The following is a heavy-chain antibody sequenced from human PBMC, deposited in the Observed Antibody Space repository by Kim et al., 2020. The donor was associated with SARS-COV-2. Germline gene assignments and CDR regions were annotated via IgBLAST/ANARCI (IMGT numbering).Heavy chain of an antibody. CDR1: GGTFSSYA. D-gene: IGHD3-3*01. Sequence: SVKVSCKASGGTFSSYAISWVRQAPGQGLEWMGGIIPIFGTANYAQKFQGRVTITADESTSTAYMELSSLRSEDTAVYYCARDSEADYDFWSGYSVYGMDVWGQGTTVTVSS. J-gene: IGHJ6*02. CDR2: IIPIFGTA. CDR3: ARDSEADYDFWSGYSVYGMDV. V-gene: IGHV1-69*13.